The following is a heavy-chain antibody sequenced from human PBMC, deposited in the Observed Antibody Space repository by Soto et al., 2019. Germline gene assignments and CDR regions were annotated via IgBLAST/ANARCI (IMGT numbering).Heavy chain of an antibody. CDR1: GFTFSSYA. Sequence: GGSLRLSCVASGFTFSSYAMSWVRQAPGKGLEWVSAISGSGGSTYYADSVKGRFTISRDNSKNTLYLQMNSLRAEDTAVYYCAKAFNAGPNYYYYYYMDVWGKGTTVTVSS. V-gene: IGHV3-23*01. J-gene: IGHJ6*03. CDR3: AKAFNAGPNYYYYYYMDV. CDR2: ISGSGGST.